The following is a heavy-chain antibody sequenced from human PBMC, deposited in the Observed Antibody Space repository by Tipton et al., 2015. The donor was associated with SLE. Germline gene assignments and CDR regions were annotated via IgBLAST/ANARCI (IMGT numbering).Heavy chain of an antibody. CDR2: IYYSGST. CDR1: GGSFSGYY. J-gene: IGHJ4*02. D-gene: IGHD1-26*01. CDR3: ARGEWGYYFDY. Sequence: TLSLTCAVYGGSFSGYYWSWIRQPPGKGLEWIGYIYYSGSTNYNPSLKSRVTISVDTSKNQFSLKLSSVTAADTAVYYCARGEWGYYFDYWGQGTLVTVSS. V-gene: IGHV4-59*01.